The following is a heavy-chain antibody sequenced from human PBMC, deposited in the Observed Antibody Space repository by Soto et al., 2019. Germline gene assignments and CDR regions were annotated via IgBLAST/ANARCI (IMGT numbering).Heavy chain of an antibody. Sequence: GGSLRLSCAASGFTFSSYSMHWVRQAPGKGLEYVSAISSNGGSTDYANSVKGRFTISRDNSKNTLYLQMGSLRAEDTAVYYCARDDDSAMALNFDYWGQGTLVTVSS. V-gene: IGHV3-64*01. CDR1: GFTFSSYS. J-gene: IGHJ4*02. CDR2: ISSNGGST. CDR3: ARDDDSAMALNFDY. D-gene: IGHD5-18*01.